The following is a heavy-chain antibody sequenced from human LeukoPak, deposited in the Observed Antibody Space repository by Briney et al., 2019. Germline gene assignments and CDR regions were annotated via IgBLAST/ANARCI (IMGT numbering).Heavy chain of an antibody. CDR3: ARDGETDDSSGYYVGDY. D-gene: IGHD3-22*01. J-gene: IGHJ4*02. CDR2: IIPIFGTA. CDR1: GGTFSSYA. Sequence: SVKVSCKASGGTFSSYAISWVRQAPGQGLEWMGGIIPIFGTANYAQKFQGRVTITADESTSTAYMELSSLRSEDPAVYYCARDGETDDSSGYYVGDYWGQGTLVTVSS. V-gene: IGHV1-69*13.